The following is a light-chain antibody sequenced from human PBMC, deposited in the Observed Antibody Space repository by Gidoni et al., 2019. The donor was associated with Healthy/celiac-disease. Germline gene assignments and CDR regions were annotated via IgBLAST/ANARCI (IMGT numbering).Light chain of an antibody. CDR2: AAS. J-gene: IGKJ2*01. CDR3: QQSYSTPPST. CDR1: QSISSY. V-gene: IGKV1-39*01. Sequence: DIQMTQSPSSLSASVGDRVTITCRASQSISSYLNWYQQKPGKAPKLLIYAASSLQSGVPSRFSGGGSGTDFTLTISSLQPEDFATYYCQQSYSTPPSTFGQXTKLEIK.